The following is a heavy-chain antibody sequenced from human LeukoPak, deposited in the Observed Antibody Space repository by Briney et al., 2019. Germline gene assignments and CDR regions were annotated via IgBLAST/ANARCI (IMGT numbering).Heavy chain of an antibody. Sequence: GVSVKVSCKASGYTFTSYDINWVRQATGQGLEWMGWMNPNSGNTGYAQKFQGRVTMTRNTSISTAYMELSSLRSEDTAVYYCARGTWPPAGDIVATIDFDYWGQGTLVTVSS. CDR2: MNPNSGNT. V-gene: IGHV1-8*01. J-gene: IGHJ4*02. CDR1: GYTFTSYD. CDR3: ARGTWPPAGDIVATIDFDY. D-gene: IGHD5-12*01.